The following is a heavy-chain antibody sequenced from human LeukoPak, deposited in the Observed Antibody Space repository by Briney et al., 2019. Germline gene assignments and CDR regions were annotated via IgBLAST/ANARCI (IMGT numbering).Heavy chain of an antibody. Sequence: ASVKVSCKASGYTFTGYYMHWVRQAPGQGLEWMGWINPNSGGTNYAQKFQGRVTMTRDTSISTAYMDLSRLRSDDTAVYYCASSRAERKATDAFDIWGQGTMVTVPS. J-gene: IGHJ3*02. V-gene: IGHV1-2*02. CDR2: INPNSGGT. CDR1: GYTFTGYY. D-gene: IGHD5-12*01. CDR3: ASSRAERKATDAFDI.